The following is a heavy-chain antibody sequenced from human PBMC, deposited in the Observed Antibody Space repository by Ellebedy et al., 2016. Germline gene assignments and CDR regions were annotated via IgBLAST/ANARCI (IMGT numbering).Heavy chain of an antibody. CDR1: GFSLSTYGMC. J-gene: IGHJ5*02. CDR2: IDWDDDS. Sequence: SGPTLVKPTQTLTLTCAFSGFSLSTYGMCVSWIRQPPGKALEWLGLIDWDDDSYYSTSLKTRLTISKDTSKNQVVLTMTNMDPVDTGTYYCARSRYGGYDEYWIDPWGQGTLVTVSS. V-gene: IGHV2-70*01. D-gene: IGHD5-12*01. CDR3: ARSRYGGYDEYWIDP.